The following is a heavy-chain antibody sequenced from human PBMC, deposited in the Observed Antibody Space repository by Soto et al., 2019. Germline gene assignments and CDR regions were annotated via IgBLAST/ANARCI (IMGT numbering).Heavy chain of an antibody. CDR2: ISASGATT. D-gene: IGHD5-18*01. J-gene: IGHJ6*02. V-gene: IGHV3-23*01. CDR1: GFTLSNYA. CDR3: ARERWVYSYGINYYYYGMDV. Sequence: LRLSCSGSGFTLSNYAVSWVRQAPGKGLEWVSAISASGATTYYTDSVKGRFTISRDNAKNSLYLQMNSLRAEDTAVYYCARERWVYSYGINYYYYGMDVWGQGTTVTVSS.